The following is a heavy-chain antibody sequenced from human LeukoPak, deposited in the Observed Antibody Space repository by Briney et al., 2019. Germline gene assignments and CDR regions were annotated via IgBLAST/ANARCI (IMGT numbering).Heavy chain of an antibody. CDR1: RYTFTGYY. J-gene: IGHJ5*02. CDR3: ARVPTMVRGVSSWFDP. V-gene: IGHV1-2*02. D-gene: IGHD3-10*01. CDR2: INPNSGGT. Sequence: GASVKVSCKASRYTFTGYYMHWVRQAPGQGLEWMGWINPNSGGTNYAQTFQGRVTMTRDTSISTAYLELSRLRSDDTAVYYCARVPTMVRGVSSWFDPWGQGTLVTVSS.